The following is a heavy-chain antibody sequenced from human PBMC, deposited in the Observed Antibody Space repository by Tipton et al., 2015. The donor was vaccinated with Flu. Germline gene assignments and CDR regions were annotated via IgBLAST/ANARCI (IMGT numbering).Heavy chain of an antibody. J-gene: IGHJ4*02. CDR3: ARRGGYFIPDDY. CDR2: INHSGST. V-gene: IGHV4-38-2*02. Sequence: TLSLTCTVSGYSISSGYYWGWIRQPPGKGLEWIGEINHSGSTNYNPSLKSRVTISVDTSKNQFSLKLSSVTAADTAVYYCARRGGYFIPDDYWGQGTLVTVSS. D-gene: IGHD3-22*01. CDR1: GYSISSGYY.